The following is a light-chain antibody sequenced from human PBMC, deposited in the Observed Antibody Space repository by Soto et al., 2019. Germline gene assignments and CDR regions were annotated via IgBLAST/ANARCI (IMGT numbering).Light chain of an antibody. V-gene: IGKV3-15*01. Sequence: EIVMTQSPATLSVSPGERATLSCRASQSVSSNLAWYQQKPGQAPRLLIYGASTRATGIPARFSGSGSGTEFTLTISSLQSEDFAVYYCQQYNNWPLMYTFGQGTKLAIK. CDR1: QSVSSN. CDR3: QQYNNWPLMYT. J-gene: IGKJ2*01. CDR2: GAS.